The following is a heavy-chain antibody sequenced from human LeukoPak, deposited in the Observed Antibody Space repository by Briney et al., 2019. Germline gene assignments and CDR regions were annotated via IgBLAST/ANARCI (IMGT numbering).Heavy chain of an antibody. D-gene: IGHD5-18*01. CDR3: ARGRGYIYGYDY. Sequence: GGSLRLSCAASGFMFSNYDMHWVRQAPGKGLEYVSHISTNGGSTYYAISVKGRFTISRDNSKNTLYLQMGSLRAEDMAVYYCARGRGYIYGYDYRGQGTPVTVSS. J-gene: IGHJ4*02. CDR1: GFMFSNYD. V-gene: IGHV3-64*01. CDR2: ISTNGGST.